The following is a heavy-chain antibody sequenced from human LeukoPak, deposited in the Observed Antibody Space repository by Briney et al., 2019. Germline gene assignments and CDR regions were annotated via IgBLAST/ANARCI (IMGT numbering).Heavy chain of an antibody. CDR1: GFIVSGDF. D-gene: IGHD1-26*01. Sequence: GGSLRLSCAASGFIVSGDFMSWVRQAPGKGLEWVSVIYSDGSTYYADSVKGRFTISGDNSKNTLDLQMTGLRAEDTAVYYCARERGRGRDSPWFDYWGQGTLVTVSS. J-gene: IGHJ4*02. CDR3: ARERGRGRDSPWFDY. CDR2: IYSDGST. V-gene: IGHV3-53*01.